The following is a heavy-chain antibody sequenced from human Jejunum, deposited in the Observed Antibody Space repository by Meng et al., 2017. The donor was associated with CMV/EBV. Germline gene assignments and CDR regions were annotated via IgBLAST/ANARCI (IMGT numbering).Heavy chain of an antibody. D-gene: IGHD3-22*01. J-gene: IGHJ4*02. V-gene: IGHV3-23*03. CDR1: FTFRSYG. CDR2: IYSGGST. Sequence: FTFRSYGMSWVRQAPGKGLEWVSTIYSGGSTYYGDSVRGRFTISRDNSKDTLSLEMHSLTAADTAVYYCARGRGSLGYDIGLIDSWGQGTLVTVSS. CDR3: ARGRGSLGYDIGLIDS.